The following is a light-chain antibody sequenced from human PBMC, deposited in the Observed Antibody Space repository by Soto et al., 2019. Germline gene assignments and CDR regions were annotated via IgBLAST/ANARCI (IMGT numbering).Light chain of an antibody. J-gene: IGKJ4*01. CDR1: QSIRRS. CDR2: AAS. CDR3: MQALQTPLT. V-gene: IGKV1-39*01. Sequence: DLQMPQYTSSLTDSVADRITIPCRASQSIRRSLNWYQQKPGKAPKLLIYAASSLQSGVPSRFSGSGSGTDFTLKISRVEAEDVGVYYCMQALQTPLTFGGGTKVDIK.